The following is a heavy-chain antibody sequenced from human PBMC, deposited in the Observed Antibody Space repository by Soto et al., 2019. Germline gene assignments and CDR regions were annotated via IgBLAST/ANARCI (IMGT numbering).Heavy chain of an antibody. Sequence: WASVKVSCKASGGTFSSYAISWVRQAPGQGLEWMGGIIPIFGTANYAQKFQGRVTITADESTSTAYMELSSLRSEDTAVYYCARVRRGSYYFVDYWGQGTLVTVSS. CDR3: ARVRRGSYYFVDY. D-gene: IGHD1-26*01. CDR2: IIPIFGTA. CDR1: GGTFSSYA. V-gene: IGHV1-69*13. J-gene: IGHJ4*02.